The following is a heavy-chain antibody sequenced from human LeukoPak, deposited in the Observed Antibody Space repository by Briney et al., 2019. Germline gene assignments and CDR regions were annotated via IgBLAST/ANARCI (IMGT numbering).Heavy chain of an antibody. Sequence: PESSLRLSCVASGFTFSHFAFHWVRQAPGKGLEWVAVIWSDGTNRYYGDSVKGRFIIYRDDSKNTIYLQMNSLRAEDTAVYYCAKDAQRGFDYSNSLEFWGQGSLVTVSS. CDR2: IWSDGTNR. J-gene: IGHJ4*02. CDR3: AKDAQRGFDYSNSLEF. V-gene: IGHV3-33*06. D-gene: IGHD4-11*01. CDR1: GFTFSHFA.